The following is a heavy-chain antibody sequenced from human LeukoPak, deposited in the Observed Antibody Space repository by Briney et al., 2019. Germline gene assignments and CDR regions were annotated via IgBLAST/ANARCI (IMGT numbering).Heavy chain of an antibody. J-gene: IGHJ6*02. CDR1: GFTFSSYA. Sequence: PGGSLRLSCAASGFTFSSYAMHWVRQAPGKGLEYVSAISSNGGSTYYANSVKGRFTISRDNAKNSLYLQMNSLRTEDTALYYCARDRAGYFYAMDVWGQGTSVTVSS. V-gene: IGHV3-64*01. CDR3: ARDRAGYFYAMDV. CDR2: ISSNGGST. D-gene: IGHD5-24*01.